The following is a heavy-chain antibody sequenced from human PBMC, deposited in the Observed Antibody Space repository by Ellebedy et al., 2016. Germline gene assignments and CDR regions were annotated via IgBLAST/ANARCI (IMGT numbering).Heavy chain of an antibody. CDR1: GFAFTDYA. D-gene: IGHD4-17*01. Sequence: GGSLRLXXAASGFAFTDYAINWVRQSPSKGLEWVSSINGRGDRTYYADSVKGRFTISRDNSKNVLYLQMNGLRVEDTAMYYCAKPARTDPTDYWGQGTLVTVSS. CDR3: AKPARTDPTDY. J-gene: IGHJ4*02. CDR2: INGRGDRT. V-gene: IGHV3-23*01.